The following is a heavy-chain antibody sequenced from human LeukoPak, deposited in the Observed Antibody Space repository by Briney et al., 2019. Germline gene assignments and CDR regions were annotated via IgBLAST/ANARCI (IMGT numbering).Heavy chain of an antibody. Sequence: GGSLRPSCAASGFTFSSYGMHWVRQAPGKGLEWVAVIWYDGSNKYYADSVKGRFTISRDNSKNTLYLQMNSLRAEDTAVYYCAREGRQWLVYYFDYWGQGTLVTVSS. CDR3: AREGRQWLVYYFDY. V-gene: IGHV3-33*01. CDR2: IWYDGSNK. CDR1: GFTFSSYG. J-gene: IGHJ4*02. D-gene: IGHD6-19*01.